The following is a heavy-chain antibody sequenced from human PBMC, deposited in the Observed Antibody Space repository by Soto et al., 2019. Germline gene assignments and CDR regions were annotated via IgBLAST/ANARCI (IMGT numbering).Heavy chain of an antibody. CDR2: IIPIFGTA. CDR1: GGTFSSYA. CDR3: GSHIVVVVAAPRHGWNYGMDV. D-gene: IGHD2-15*01. Sequence: QVQLVQSGAEVKKPGSSVKVSCKASGGTFSSYAISWVRQAPGQGLEWMGGIIPIFGTANYAQKFQGRVTITADESTSTAYMELSSLRSEDTAVYYCGSHIVVVVAAPRHGWNYGMDVWGQGTTVTVSS. V-gene: IGHV1-69*01. J-gene: IGHJ6*02.